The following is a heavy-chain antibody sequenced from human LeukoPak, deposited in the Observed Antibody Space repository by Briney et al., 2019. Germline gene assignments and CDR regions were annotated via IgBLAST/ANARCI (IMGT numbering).Heavy chain of an antibody. CDR2: IKQDGSKK. V-gene: IGHV3-7*04. D-gene: IGHD5-24*01. CDR1: GFPFSSHW. Sequence: GGSLRLSCVASGFPFSSHWMTWVRQAPGKGLEWVANIKQDGSKKSYVDSVKGRFTISRDNAKNSLYLQMNSLRAEDTAIYYCTRVGYIDEGIDYWGQGTLVTVSS. CDR3: TRVGYIDEGIDY. J-gene: IGHJ4*02.